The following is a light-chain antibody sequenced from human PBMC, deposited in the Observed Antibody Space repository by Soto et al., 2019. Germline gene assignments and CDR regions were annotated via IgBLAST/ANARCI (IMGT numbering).Light chain of an antibody. V-gene: IGLV2-14*03. CDR3: AAWDDSLSGVV. J-gene: IGLJ2*01. Sequence: QSALTQPASVSGSPGQSITISCTGTSSDVGAYNFVSWYQQLPGTAPKLLMHGNSQRPSGVPDRFSGSKSGTSASLAISGLRTEDEADYYCAAWDDSLSGVVFGGGTKLTVL. CDR1: SSDVGAYNF. CDR2: GNS.